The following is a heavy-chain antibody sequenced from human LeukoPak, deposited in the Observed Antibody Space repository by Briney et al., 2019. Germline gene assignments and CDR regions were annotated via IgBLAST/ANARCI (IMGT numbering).Heavy chain of an antibody. V-gene: IGHV1-24*01. J-gene: IGHJ4*02. CDR3: ATAGPGSGSYYPDY. CDR1: GYTLTELS. D-gene: IGHD3-10*01. Sequence: ASVKVSCKVSGYTLTELSMHWVRQAPGKGLEWMGGFDPEDGETIYAQKFQDRVTMTEDTSTDTAYMELSSLRSEDTAVYYCATAGPGSGSYYPDYWGQGTLVTVSS. CDR2: FDPEDGET.